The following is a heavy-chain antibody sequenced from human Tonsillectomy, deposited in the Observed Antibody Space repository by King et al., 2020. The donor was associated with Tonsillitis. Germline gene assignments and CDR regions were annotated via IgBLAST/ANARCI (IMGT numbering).Heavy chain of an antibody. J-gene: IGHJ4*02. D-gene: IGHD3-22*01. CDR2: MNPNSGNT. V-gene: IGHV1-8*02. Sequence: QVQLVESGAEVKKPGASVKVSCKASGYTFTSYDINWVRQATGQGLEWMGWMNPNSGNTGYAQKFQGRVTMTRNTSISTAYMELSSLRSEDTAVYYCARGGGIYYDSSGYYFAYWGQGTLVTVSS. CDR1: GYTFTSYD. CDR3: ARGGGIYYDSSGYYFAY.